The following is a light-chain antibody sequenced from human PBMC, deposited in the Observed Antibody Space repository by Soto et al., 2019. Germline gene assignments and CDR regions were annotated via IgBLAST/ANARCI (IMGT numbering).Light chain of an antibody. Sequence: QSALTQPPSVSGAPGQRVTISCTGSSSNIGAGYDVSWYQQLPGTAPKFLIYGNTDRPSGVPDRFSGSKSGTSASLAITGLQAEDEADYYCQSYDSSLSGYVFGTGTKLTVL. CDR3: QSYDSSLSGYV. J-gene: IGLJ1*01. CDR1: SSNIGAGYD. V-gene: IGLV1-40*01. CDR2: GNT.